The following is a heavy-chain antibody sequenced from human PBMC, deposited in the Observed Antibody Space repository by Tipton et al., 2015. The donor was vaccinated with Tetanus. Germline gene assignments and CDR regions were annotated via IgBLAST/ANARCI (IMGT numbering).Heavy chain of an antibody. CDR2: IYTSAST. D-gene: IGHD1-26*01. CDR1: GGSISTYY. CDR3: ARHVGLVGISFHY. J-gene: IGHJ4*02. V-gene: IGHV4-4*07. Sequence: TLSLTCTVSGGSISTYYWSWIRQPAGKGLEWIGRIYTSASTNYNPPLKRRVTMSVDTSNNQFYLKLSSVTAADTAVYYCARHVGLVGISFHYWGQGTLVPVSS.